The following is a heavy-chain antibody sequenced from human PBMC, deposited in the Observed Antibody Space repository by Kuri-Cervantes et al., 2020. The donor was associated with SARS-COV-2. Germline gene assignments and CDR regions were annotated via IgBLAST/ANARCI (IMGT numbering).Heavy chain of an antibody. CDR3: ARGTNWPPDGWFDP. CDR1: RDSVSSKIAA. Sequence: SETLSLTWVISRDSVSSKIAAWNWIRQSPSRGLEWQGRTYYRSKWYDDYAVSVKSRISINPDTSKNQFSLHLNSVTPEDTAVYYCARGTNWPPDGWFDPWGQGTLVTVSS. CDR2: TYYRSKWYD. V-gene: IGHV6-1*01. D-gene: IGHD7-27*01. J-gene: IGHJ5*02.